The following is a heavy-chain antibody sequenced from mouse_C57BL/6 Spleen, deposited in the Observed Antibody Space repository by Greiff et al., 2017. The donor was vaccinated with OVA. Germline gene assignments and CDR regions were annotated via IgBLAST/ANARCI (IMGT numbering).Heavy chain of an antibody. V-gene: IGHV10-1*01. CDR3: VRAPSYYGSSYWYFDV. Sequence: EVMLVESGGGLVQPKGSLKLSCAASGFSFNTYAMNWVRQAPGKGLEWVARIRSKSIIYATYYADSVKDRFTISRDDSESMLYLQMNNLKTEDTAMYYCVRAPSYYGSSYWYFDVWGTGTTVTVSS. J-gene: IGHJ1*03. CDR2: IRSKSIIYAT. D-gene: IGHD1-1*01. CDR1: GFSFNTYA.